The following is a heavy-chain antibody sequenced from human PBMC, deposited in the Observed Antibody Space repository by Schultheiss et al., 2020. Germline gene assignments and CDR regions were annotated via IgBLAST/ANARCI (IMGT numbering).Heavy chain of an antibody. J-gene: IGHJ4*02. V-gene: IGHV4-31*03. Sequence: SETLSLTCTVSGGSISSGGYYWSWIRQHPGKGLEWIGYIYYSGSTYYNPSLKSRVTISVDTSRNQFSLKVNSVTAADTALYYCARLRTLSAYYGSGTSFFDSWGRGTMVTVSS. CDR1: GGSISSGGYY. D-gene: IGHD3-10*01. CDR3: ARLRTLSAYYGSGTSFFDS. CDR2: IYYSGST.